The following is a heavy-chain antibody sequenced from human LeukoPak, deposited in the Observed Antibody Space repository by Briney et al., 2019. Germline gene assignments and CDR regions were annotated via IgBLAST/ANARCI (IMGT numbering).Heavy chain of an antibody. J-gene: IGHJ6*02. V-gene: IGHV4-61*02. CDR2: IHTSGST. CDR1: GGSISSGSYY. D-gene: IGHD6-6*01. CDR3: ARNIAARTDYYYGMDV. Sequence: SETLSLTCTVSGGSISSGSYYWSWIRQPAGKGLEWIGRIHTSGSTNYNPSLKSRVTISVDTSKNQFSLKLSSVTAADTAVYYCARNIAARTDYYYGMDVWGQGTTVTVSS.